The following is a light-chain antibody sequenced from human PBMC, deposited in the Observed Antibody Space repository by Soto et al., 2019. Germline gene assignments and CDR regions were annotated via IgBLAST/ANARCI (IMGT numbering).Light chain of an antibody. CDR1: SSNIGNNY. CDR2: DNN. J-gene: IGLJ2*01. V-gene: IGLV1-51*01. Sequence: QSVLTQPPSVSAAPGQKVTISCSGSSSNIGNNYVSWYQQLPGTAPKLLIYDNNKRPSGIPDRFSGSKSGTSATLGITGLQTGDEANYYCGTWDSSLFVVFGGGTKLTV. CDR3: GTWDSSLFVV.